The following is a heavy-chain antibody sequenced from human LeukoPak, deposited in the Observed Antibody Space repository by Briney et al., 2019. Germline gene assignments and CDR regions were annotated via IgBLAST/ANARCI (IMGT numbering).Heavy chain of an antibody. CDR1: GFTFSSYA. CDR2: ISSNGGST. D-gene: IGHD7-27*01. Sequence: GGSLRLSCAASGFTFSSYAMHWVRQAPGKGLEYVSAISSNGGSTYYANSVKGRFTISRDNSKNTLYLQMGSLRAEDTAVYYCAKVLGYWGQGTLVTVSS. J-gene: IGHJ4*02. V-gene: IGHV3-64*01. CDR3: AKVLGY.